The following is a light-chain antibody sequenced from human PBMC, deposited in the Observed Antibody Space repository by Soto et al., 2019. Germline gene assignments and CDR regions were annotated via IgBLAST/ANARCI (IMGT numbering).Light chain of an antibody. V-gene: IGKV1-5*01. J-gene: IGKJ5*01. CDR1: QSISSW. CDR2: DAS. CDR3: QQYNDNPRT. Sequence: DIQMTQSPSTLSATAGDRVTITCRASQSISSWLAWYQHKPGKAPKLLIYDASNLDSGVPSRFSGSGSGTEFSLTISNLQPDDCATYYCQQYNDNPRTFGQGTRLEIK.